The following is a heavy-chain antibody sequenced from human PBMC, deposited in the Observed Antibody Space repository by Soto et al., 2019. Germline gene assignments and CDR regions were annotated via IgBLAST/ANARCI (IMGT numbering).Heavy chain of an antibody. CDR1: GFTFSSYE. V-gene: IGHV3-48*03. D-gene: IGHD3-9*01. CDR3: ARGRVLRYFDWSPLGDY. J-gene: IGHJ4*02. CDR2: ISSSGSTI. Sequence: PGGSLRLSCAASGFTFSSYEMNWVRQAPGKGLEWVSYISSSGSTIYYADSVKGRFIISRDNAKNSLYLQMNSLRAEDTAVYYCARGRVLRYFDWSPLGDYWGQGTLVTVSS.